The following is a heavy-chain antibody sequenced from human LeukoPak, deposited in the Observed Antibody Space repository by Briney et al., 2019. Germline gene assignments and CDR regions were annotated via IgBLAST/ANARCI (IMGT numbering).Heavy chain of an antibody. CDR3: ARDGGTSHFDY. CDR1: GFTFSTYA. Sequence: GGSLRLSCAASGFTFSTYAMSWVRQAPGKGLEWVSIISGGGINTYYVDSVKGRFTISRDNSRNTLYLQMNSLRAEDTAVYYCARDGGTSHFDYWGQGTLVSVSS. J-gene: IGHJ4*02. CDR2: ISGGGINT. V-gene: IGHV3-23*01. D-gene: IGHD4-23*01.